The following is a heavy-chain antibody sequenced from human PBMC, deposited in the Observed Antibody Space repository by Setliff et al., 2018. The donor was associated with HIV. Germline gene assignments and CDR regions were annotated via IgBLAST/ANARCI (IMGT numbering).Heavy chain of an antibody. CDR2: ISWNSGSI. Sequence: LRLSCAASGFTFDDYAMHWVRQAPGKGLEWVSGISWNSGSIGYADSVKGRFTISRDNAKNSLYLQMNSLRAEDTALYYCAKERESAFDIWGQGTMVTVSS. D-gene: IGHD1-26*01. V-gene: IGHV3-9*01. CDR3: AKERESAFDI. CDR1: GFTFDDYA. J-gene: IGHJ3*02.